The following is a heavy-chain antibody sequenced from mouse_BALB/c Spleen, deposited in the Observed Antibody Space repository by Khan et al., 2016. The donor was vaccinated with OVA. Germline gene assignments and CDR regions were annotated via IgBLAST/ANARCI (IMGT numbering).Heavy chain of an antibody. CDR1: GFNIKDYY. V-gene: IGHV14-1*02. Sequence: EVELVESGAELVRPGALVKLSCKASGFNIKDYYIHWVKQRPEQGLEWIGWIDPENGKSIYDPKFQDKVSITADTSSNTAYLQLSSLTSEDNAVYYSARSGYFAWFGYWGQGTLVTVSA. CDR3: ARSGYFAWFGY. CDR2: IDPENGKS. J-gene: IGHJ3*01.